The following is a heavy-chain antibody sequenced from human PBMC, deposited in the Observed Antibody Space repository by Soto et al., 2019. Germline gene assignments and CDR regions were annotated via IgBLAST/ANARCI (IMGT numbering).Heavy chain of an antibody. Sequence: SETLSLTCVVSGDSISSSNWWSWVRQPPGKGLEWIGEIYHSGSTNYNPSLKSRVSISLDTSKNQFSLKLSSVTAADTAVYYCARAHDWNGAFNGFDPWGQGTLVTVSS. J-gene: IGHJ5*02. CDR1: GDSISSSNW. V-gene: IGHV4-4*02. D-gene: IGHD1-1*01. CDR2: IYHSGST. CDR3: ARAHDWNGAFNGFDP.